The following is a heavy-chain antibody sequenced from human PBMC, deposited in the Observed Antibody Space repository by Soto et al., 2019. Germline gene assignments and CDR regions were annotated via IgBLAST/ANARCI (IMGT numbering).Heavy chain of an antibody. V-gene: IGHV4-34*01. D-gene: IGHD1-26*01. CDR2: INHSGST. Sequence: PSETLSLTCAVYGGSFSGYDWSWIRQPPGKGLEWIGEINHSGSTNYNPSLKSRVTISVDTSKNQFSLKLSSVTAADTAVYYCAGYSGYVDYWGQGTLVTVSS. CDR3: AGYSGYVDY. CDR1: GGSFSGYD. J-gene: IGHJ4*02.